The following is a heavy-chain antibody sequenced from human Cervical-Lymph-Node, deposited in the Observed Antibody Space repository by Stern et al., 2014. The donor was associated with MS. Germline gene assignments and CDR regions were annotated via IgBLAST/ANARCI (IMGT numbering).Heavy chain of an antibody. Sequence: EVQLVESGGGVIQPGGSLRLSCTASGFTVRRDYMTWVRQAPGKGLEWVSLIANIASSFCTDSVNGRFTISRDDSKNTVYLHMTSLRAEDTAMYYCARDTSSPERSDWWGQGTLVTVSS. J-gene: IGHJ4*02. D-gene: IGHD1-1*01. CDR1: GFTVRRDY. CDR3: ARDTSSPERSDW. V-gene: IGHV3-53*01. CDR2: IANIASS.